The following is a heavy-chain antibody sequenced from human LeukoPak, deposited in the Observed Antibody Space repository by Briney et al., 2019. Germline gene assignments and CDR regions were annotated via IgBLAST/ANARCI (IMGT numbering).Heavy chain of an antibody. V-gene: IGHV1-24*01. D-gene: IGHD2-15*01. J-gene: IGHJ3*02. CDR3: ARSRILYDAFDI. Sequence: ASVKVSCKVSGYTLTELSMHWVRQAPGKGLEWMGGFDPEDGETIYAQKLQGRVTMTTDTSTSTVYMELRSLRSDDTAVYYCARSRILYDAFDIWGQGTMVTVSS. CDR2: FDPEDGET. CDR1: GYTLTELS.